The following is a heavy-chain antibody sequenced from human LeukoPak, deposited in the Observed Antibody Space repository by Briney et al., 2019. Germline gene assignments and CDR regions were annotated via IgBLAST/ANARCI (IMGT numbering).Heavy chain of an antibody. Sequence: PGGSLRLSCAASGFTFSSYAMSWVRQAPGKGLEWVSAISGSGGSTYYADSVKGRFTISRDNSKNTLYLQMNSLRAEDTAVYYCAKVPKSRPDYYGSGSLIDYWGQGTLVTVSS. CDR1: GFTFSSYA. J-gene: IGHJ4*02. D-gene: IGHD3-10*01. CDR2: ISGSGGST. V-gene: IGHV3-23*01. CDR3: AKVPKSRPDYYGSGSLIDY.